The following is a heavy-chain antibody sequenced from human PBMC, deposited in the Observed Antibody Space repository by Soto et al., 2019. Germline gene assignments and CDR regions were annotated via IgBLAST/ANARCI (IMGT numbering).Heavy chain of an antibody. CDR3: ARGVIAAAGNHYYYYGMDV. V-gene: IGHV1-69*01. CDR2: IIPIFGTA. Sequence: QVQLVQSGAEVKKPGSSVKVSCKASGGTFSSYAISWVRQAPGQGLEWMGGIIPIFGTANYAQKFQGRVTIIADESTSTAYMELSSLRSEDTAVYYCARGVIAAAGNHYYYYGMDVWGQGTTVTVSS. CDR1: GGTFSSYA. D-gene: IGHD6-13*01. J-gene: IGHJ6*02.